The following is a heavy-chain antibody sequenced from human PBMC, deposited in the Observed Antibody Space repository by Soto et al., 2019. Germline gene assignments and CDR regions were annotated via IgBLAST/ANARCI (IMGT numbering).Heavy chain of an antibody. CDR1: GFTFSSYG. J-gene: IGHJ4*02. Sequence: QPGGSLRLSCAASGFTFSSYGMHWVRQAPGKGLEWVAVIWYDGSNKYYADSVKGRFTISRDNSKNTLYLQMNSLRAEDTAIYYCARKKGATSGLPDYWGQGTLVTVSS. V-gene: IGHV3-33*01. D-gene: IGHD1-26*01. CDR2: IWYDGSNK. CDR3: ARKKGATSGLPDY.